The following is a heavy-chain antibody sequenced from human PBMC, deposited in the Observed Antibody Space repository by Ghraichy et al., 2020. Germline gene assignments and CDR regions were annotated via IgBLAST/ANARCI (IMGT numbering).Heavy chain of an antibody. V-gene: IGHV4-39*01. CDR1: GGSISSSSYY. CDR2: IYYSGST. J-gene: IGHJ3*02. CDR3: ARPFLQQLPIGDI. D-gene: IGHD6-13*01. Sequence: SETLSLTCTVSGGSISSSSYYWGWIHQPPGKGLEWIGSIYYSGSTYYNPSLKSRVTISVDTSKNQFSLKLSSVTAADTAVYYCARPFLQQLPIGDIWGQGTMVTVSS.